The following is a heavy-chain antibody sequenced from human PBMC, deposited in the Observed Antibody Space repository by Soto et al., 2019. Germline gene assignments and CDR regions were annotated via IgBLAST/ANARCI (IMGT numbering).Heavy chain of an antibody. CDR3: ARDSGYGSGTSVNHSLDF. J-gene: IGHJ4*01. D-gene: IGHD3-10*01. V-gene: IGHV3-21*01. CDR1: GFTFSRCD. CDR2: ISSSASYM. Sequence: PGVSLRLSCATSGFTFSRCDMNWVRQAPGKGLEWVSFISSSASYMYYADSVKGRFTISRDNSKKSLYLQMNSLRAEDTAVYYCARDSGYGSGTSVNHSLDFWGHVTLVTVFS.